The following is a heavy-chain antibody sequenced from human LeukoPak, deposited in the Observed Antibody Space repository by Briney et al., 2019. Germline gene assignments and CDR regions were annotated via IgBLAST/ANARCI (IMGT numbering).Heavy chain of an antibody. CDR2: IYSGGTT. J-gene: IGHJ4*02. CDR1: GFTVSSNF. Sequence: GGSLRLSCAASGFTVSSNFMSWVRQAPGKGLEWVSVIYSGGTTYYGDSVKGRFTISRDNSKNTLYLQMNSLRAEDTAVYYCARGRGYSYGSPYFDYWAREPWSPSPQ. CDR3: ARGRGYSYGSPYFDY. D-gene: IGHD5-18*01. V-gene: IGHV3-53*01.